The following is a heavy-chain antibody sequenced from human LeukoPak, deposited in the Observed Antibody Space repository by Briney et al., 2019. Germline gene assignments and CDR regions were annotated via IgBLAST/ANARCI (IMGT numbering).Heavy chain of an antibody. V-gene: IGHV1-18*01. Sequence: ASVKVSCKASGYTFTSYGITWVRRAPGQGLEWMGWISGYNANTNYAQKIQGRVTMTTDTSTNTAYMELRSLRSDDTAVYYCARATLLDYDDGSGPAWAFDIWGQGTMVTVSS. CDR2: ISGYNANT. D-gene: IGHD3-22*01. CDR1: GYTFTSYG. J-gene: IGHJ3*02. CDR3: ARATLLDYDDGSGPAWAFDI.